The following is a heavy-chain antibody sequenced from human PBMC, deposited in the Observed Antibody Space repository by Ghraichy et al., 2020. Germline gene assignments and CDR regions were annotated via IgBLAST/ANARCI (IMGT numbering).Heavy chain of an antibody. J-gene: IGHJ4*02. CDR1: GFTFSSYA. CDR3: ASHTKKTLDY. Sequence: GGSLRLSCAASGFTFSSYAMRWVRQAPGKGLEWVSAISGSGGSTYYADSVKGRFTISRDNSKNTLYLQMNSLRAEDTAVYYCASHTKKTLDYWGQGTLVTVSS. V-gene: IGHV3-23*01. CDR2: ISGSGGST.